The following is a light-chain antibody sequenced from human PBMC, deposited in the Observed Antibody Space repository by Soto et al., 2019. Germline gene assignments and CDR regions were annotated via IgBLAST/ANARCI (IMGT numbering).Light chain of an antibody. CDR1: QRVSSY. V-gene: IGKV3-11*01. CDR2: DAS. J-gene: IGKJ5*01. CDR3: QQRSNWPPIT. Sequence: EIVLTQSPATLSLSPGERATLSCRASQRVSSYLAWYQQKPGQAPRLLIYDASNRATGIPARFSGSGSGTDFTLTISSLEPADFAAYYCQQRSNWPPITFGQGTRLEIK.